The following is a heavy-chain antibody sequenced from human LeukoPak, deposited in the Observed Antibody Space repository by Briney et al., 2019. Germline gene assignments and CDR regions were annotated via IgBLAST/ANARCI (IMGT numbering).Heavy chain of an antibody. V-gene: IGHV3-74*01. J-gene: IGHJ4*02. CDR3: VRKFATGD. Sequence: GGSLRLSCAASGFTFSSHLMHWVRQAQGTGLVWVSSVKSDGTATNYADSVKGRFTISRDNAKNTLYLQMNSLRIEDTAVYYCVRKFATGDWGQGTLVTVSS. CDR1: GFTFSSHL. CDR2: VKSDGTAT. D-gene: IGHD1-14*01.